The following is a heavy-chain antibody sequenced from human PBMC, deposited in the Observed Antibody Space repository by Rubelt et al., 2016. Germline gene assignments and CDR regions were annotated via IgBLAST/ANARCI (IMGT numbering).Heavy chain of an antibody. J-gene: IGHJ3*02. D-gene: IGHD1-1*01. CDR3: ARGQYNWNDWGAFDI. CDR2: INHSGST. V-gene: IGHV4-34*01. CDR1: GGSFSGYY. Sequence: QVQLQQWGAGLLKPSETLSLTCAVYGGSFSGYYWSWIRQPPGKGLEWIGEINHSGSTNYNPSLKSQVTIPVSTANNQFALKPGSGTAADTAVYYCARGQYNWNDWGAFDIWGQGTMVTVSS.